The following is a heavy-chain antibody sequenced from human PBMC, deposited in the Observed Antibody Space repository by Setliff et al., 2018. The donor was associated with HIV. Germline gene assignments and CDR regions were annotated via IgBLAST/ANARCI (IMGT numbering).Heavy chain of an antibody. V-gene: IGHV3-48*01. CDR2: ISSSGSTI. J-gene: IGHJ6*03. CDR3: ATYGYSSGWSWTNYYMDV. CDR1: GFTFSSYS. D-gene: IGHD6-19*01. Sequence: GGSLRLSCAASGFTFSSYSMNWVRQAPGKVLEWVSYISSSGSTIYYADSVKGRFTISRDNSKNTVYLQMNSLRAEDTAVYYCATYGYSSGWSWTNYYMDVWGKGTTVTVSS.